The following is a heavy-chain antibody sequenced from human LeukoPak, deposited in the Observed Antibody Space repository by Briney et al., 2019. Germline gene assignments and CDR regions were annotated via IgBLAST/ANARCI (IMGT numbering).Heavy chain of an antibody. CDR1: GYTFTSYD. V-gene: IGHV1-8*01. D-gene: IGHD2-2*01. J-gene: IGHJ5*02. CDR3: GTTYCSSTSCYWP. CDR2: MNPNSGNT. Sequence: ASVKVSCKASGYTFTSYDINWVRQATGEELEWMGWMNPNSGNTGYAQKFQGRVTMTRDTSISTAYMELSRLRSDDTAVYYCGTTYCSSTSCYWPWGQGTLVTVSS.